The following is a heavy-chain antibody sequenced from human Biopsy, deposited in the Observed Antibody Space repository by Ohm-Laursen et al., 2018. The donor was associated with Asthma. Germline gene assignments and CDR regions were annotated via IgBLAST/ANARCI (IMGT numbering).Heavy chain of an antibody. CDR1: RGPFRGYV. D-gene: IGHD2-8*01. CDR3: ASGPQWSGLDI. Sequence: SETLSLTCALNRGPFRGYVWAWIRQPPGKRLERIGEIPQGGATTVNPSLKSRVTISMDPSKSQLYLSLRSLTAADTAVYYCASGPQWSGLDIWGQGTTVTVSS. J-gene: IGHJ6*02. CDR2: IPQGGAT. V-gene: IGHV4-34*01.